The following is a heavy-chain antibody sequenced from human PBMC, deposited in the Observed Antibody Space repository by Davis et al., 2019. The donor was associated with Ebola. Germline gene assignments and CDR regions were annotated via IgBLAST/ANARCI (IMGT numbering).Heavy chain of an antibody. D-gene: IGHD6-13*01. V-gene: IGHV3-23*01. CDR3: ARGSGYIEDSSFDS. CDR1: GFTFRSYA. J-gene: IGHJ4*02. CDR2: ITGCGGTP. Sequence: PGGSLRLSCAASGFTFRSYAMSWVRQAPGKGLEWVSAITGCGGTPYYADSVKGRFTISRDNSKNTLYLQMSSLRAEDTAVYYCARGSGYIEDSSFDSWGQGILVTVSS.